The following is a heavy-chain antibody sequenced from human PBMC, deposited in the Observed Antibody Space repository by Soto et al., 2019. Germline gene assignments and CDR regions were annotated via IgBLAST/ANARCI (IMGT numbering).Heavy chain of an antibody. V-gene: IGHV3-33*01. J-gene: IGHJ4*02. CDR2: IWYDGSDK. Sequence: QVQLVESGGGVVQPGRSLRLSCAASGFTFSSYGMHWVRQAPGKGLEWVAVIWYDGSDKYYADSVKGRFTISRDNSKNTLYLQMSSLRAEDTAVYYCARDLEHYFDYWGQGTLVPVSS. CDR3: ARDLEHYFDY. CDR1: GFTFSSYG.